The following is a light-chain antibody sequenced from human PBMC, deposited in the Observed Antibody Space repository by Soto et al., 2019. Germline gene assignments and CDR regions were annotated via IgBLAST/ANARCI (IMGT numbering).Light chain of an antibody. CDR3: QQRSNWPIT. CDR1: QSVTSTY. Sequence: EIVLTRAADRMCLALGERATLSCRAVQSVTSTYMAWYQQKPGQAPRLLIYATSFRATGIPDRFRGSGSGTDFTLTISSLEPEDFTVYYCQQRSNWPITFGQGTRLEI. CDR2: ATS. J-gene: IGKJ5*01. V-gene: IGKV3D-20*02.